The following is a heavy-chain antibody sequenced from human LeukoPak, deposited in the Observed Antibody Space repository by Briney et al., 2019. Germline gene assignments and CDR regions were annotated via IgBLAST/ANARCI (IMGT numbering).Heavy chain of an antibody. J-gene: IGHJ4*02. CDR1: GGSISNSYW. D-gene: IGHD5-18*01. CDR2: IYHSEST. CDR3: ARVVGGGYSYGRIDY. V-gene: IGHV4-4*02. Sequence: SETLSLTCGVSGGSISNSYWWSWVRQPPGMGLEWIGEIYHSESTNYNPSLKSRVTISVDKSKSQFSLKLNSVTAADTAVYYCARVVGGGYSYGRIDYWGQGTLVRVSS.